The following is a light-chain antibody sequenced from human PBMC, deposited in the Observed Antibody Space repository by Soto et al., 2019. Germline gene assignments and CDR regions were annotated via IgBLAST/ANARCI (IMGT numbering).Light chain of an antibody. CDR2: DAS. V-gene: IGKV1-5*01. J-gene: IGKJ2*01. CDR3: QQCGTYPYT. CDR1: QTISTW. Sequence: DIQMTQSPSTLSASVGDRVTITCRASQTISTWLAWYQQKPGKAPNLLIYDASSLESGVPSRFSGSGSGTEFTLTSVSLQPDDVATYYCQQCGTYPYTFGQGTKLEIK.